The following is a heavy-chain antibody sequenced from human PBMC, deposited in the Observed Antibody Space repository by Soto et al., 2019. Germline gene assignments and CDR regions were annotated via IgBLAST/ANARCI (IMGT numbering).Heavy chain of an antibody. CDR1: GFTFNTYS. Sequence: QPWGSLRLSCEASGFTFNTYSMHWVRQPPGKGLEWLAAIWYDGTQKYYADSVKGRFIISRDNSKKTLYLEMNSLRAEDTAVYYCARAGGTTVTGLWHFDSWGQGTLVTVSS. CDR3: ARAGGTTVTGLWHFDS. D-gene: IGHD4-17*01. CDR2: IWYDGTQK. J-gene: IGHJ4*02. V-gene: IGHV3-33*01.